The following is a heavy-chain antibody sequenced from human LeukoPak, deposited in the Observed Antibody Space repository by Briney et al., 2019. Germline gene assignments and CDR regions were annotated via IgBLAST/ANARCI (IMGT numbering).Heavy chain of an antibody. Sequence: ASVKVSCKASGYTFTNYGISWVRQAPVQGLDWIGWINAYNGNTNYAQKLQGRVTMTTDTSTSTAYMELRSLRSDDTAVYYCATADVLRFLESRGNYFDYWGQGTLVTVSS. D-gene: IGHD3-3*01. J-gene: IGHJ4*02. CDR1: GYTFTNYG. CDR2: INAYNGNT. V-gene: IGHV1-18*01. CDR3: ATADVLRFLESRGNYFDY.